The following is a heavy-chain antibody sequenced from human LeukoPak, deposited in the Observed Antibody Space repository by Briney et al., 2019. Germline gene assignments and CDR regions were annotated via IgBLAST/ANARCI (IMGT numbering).Heavy chain of an antibody. J-gene: IGHJ6*02. CDR3: TRGTLTSYYGMDV. CDR1: GFTFGDYA. D-gene: IGHD4/OR15-4a*01. Sequence: GRSLRLSCTASGFTFGDYAMSWVRQAPGKGLEWVGFIRSKAYGGTTEYAASVEGRFTISRDDSKSIAYLQMNSLNTEDTAVYYCTRGTLTSYYGMDVWGQGTTVTVSS. V-gene: IGHV3-49*04. CDR2: IRSKAYGGTT.